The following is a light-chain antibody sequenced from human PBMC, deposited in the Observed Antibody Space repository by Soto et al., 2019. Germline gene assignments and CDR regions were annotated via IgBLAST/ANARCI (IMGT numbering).Light chain of an antibody. J-gene: IGKJ1*01. CDR3: QQYGRPWT. V-gene: IGKV3-20*01. CDR1: QSVWSSL. CDR2: GAS. Sequence: EIALTQSPGTMSLSPGERATLSCRASQSVWSSLLAWYQHKPGQTPRLLIYGASSRATGIPDRFSGSGSGTDFTLTISRLEPEDFAVYYCQQYGRPWTFGQGTKVEIK.